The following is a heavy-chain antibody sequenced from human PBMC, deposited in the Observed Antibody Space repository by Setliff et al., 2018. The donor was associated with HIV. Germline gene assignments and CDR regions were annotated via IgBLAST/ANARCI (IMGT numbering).Heavy chain of an antibody. D-gene: IGHD3-22*01. V-gene: IGHV4-38-2*02. CDR2: IFDSGRT. CDR3: ARTRYYYDSSSYYFQYYYYMDV. Sequence: TLSLTCTVSGGSVSSGYHWGWIRQTPGKGLEWIGNIFDSGRTYYNPSLKSRITISADTSKNQFSLKLSTVTAADTAVYYCARTRYYYDSSSYYFQYYYYMDVWGKGTTVTVSS. J-gene: IGHJ6*03. CDR1: GGSVSSGYH.